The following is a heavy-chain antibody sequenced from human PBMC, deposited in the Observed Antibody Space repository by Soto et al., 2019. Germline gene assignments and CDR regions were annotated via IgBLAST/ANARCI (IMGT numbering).Heavy chain of an antibody. Sequence: LGESLKISCKGSGYSFTSYWIGWVRQMPGKGLEWMGIIYPGDSDTRYSPSFQGQVTISADKSISTAYLQWSSLKASDTAMYYCASFFLWIFGGDCYPGHYSYSGMDVGGKGTTVTVPS. V-gene: IGHV5-51*01. D-gene: IGHD2-21*02. CDR2: IYPGDSDT. CDR3: ASFFLWIFGGDCYPGHYSYSGMDV. J-gene: IGHJ6*04. CDR1: GYSFTSYW.